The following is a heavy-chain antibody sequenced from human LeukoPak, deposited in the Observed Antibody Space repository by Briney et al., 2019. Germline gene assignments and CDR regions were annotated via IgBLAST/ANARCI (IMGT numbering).Heavy chain of an antibody. V-gene: IGHV1-69*01. CDR3: ARGSVLKEQWLVGLDY. CDR1: GGTFSSYA. CDR2: IIPIFGTA. Sequence: SVTVSFKASGGTFSSYAISWVRQAPGQGLEWMGGIIPIFGTANYAQKFQGRVTITADESTSTAYMELSSLRSEDTAVYYCARGSVLKEQWLVGLDYWGQGTLVTVSS. D-gene: IGHD6-19*01. J-gene: IGHJ4*02.